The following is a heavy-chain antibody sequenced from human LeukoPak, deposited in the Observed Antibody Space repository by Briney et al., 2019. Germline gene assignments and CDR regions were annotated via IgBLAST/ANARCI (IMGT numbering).Heavy chain of an antibody. CDR1: GFVFSSFG. Sequence: PGGSLRLSCVASGFVFSSFGMHWVRQAPGKGLEWVAFIRYDGSNKYYTDSVKGRFTISRDNSKNTLSLQMNSLRVEDTAVYYCVGEGYIIRPTLTWVDYWGQGTLVTVSS. D-gene: IGHD2-15*01. J-gene: IGHJ4*02. V-gene: IGHV3-30*02. CDR2: IRYDGSNK. CDR3: VGEGYIIRPTLTWVDY.